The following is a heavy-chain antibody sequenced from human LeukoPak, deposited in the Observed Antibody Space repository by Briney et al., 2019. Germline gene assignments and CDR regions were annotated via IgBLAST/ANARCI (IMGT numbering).Heavy chain of an antibody. CDR2: INPSGGST. Sequence: ASVKVSCKASGYTFTSYYMHWVRQAPGQGLEWMGIINPSGGSTSYAQKFQGRVTMTRDTSTSTVYMELSSLRSEDTAVYYCARVGSITMVRGALDYWGQGTLVTVSS. D-gene: IGHD3-10*01. V-gene: IGHV1-46*01. CDR3: ARVGSITMVRGALDY. CDR1: GYTFTSYY. J-gene: IGHJ4*02.